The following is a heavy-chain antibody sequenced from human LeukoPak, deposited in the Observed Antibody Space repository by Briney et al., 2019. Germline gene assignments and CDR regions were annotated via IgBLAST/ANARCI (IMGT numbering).Heavy chain of an antibody. J-gene: IGHJ4*02. V-gene: IGHV3-53*01. CDR2: IYSGGST. CDR1: GLSVRSNF. Sequence: PGGSLRLSRAASGLSVRSNFMSWVRQAPGKGLEWVSVIYSGGSTYYADSVKGRFTISRDNSKNTLYLQMNSLRAEDTAVYYCAREGDGDPIDYWGQGTLVTVSS. D-gene: IGHD4-17*01. CDR3: AREGDGDPIDY.